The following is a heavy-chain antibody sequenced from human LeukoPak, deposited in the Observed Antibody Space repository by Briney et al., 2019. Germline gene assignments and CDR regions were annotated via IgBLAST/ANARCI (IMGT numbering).Heavy chain of an antibody. CDR3: ARRVGATRWYFDY. D-gene: IGHD1-26*01. CDR1: GFTFSNYG. Sequence: GGSLRLSCAASGFTFSNYGMHWVRQAPGKGLEWVAVIWYDGSDKYHADSVKGRFTISRDNSKNTLYLQMNSLRAEDTAVYYCARRVGATRWYFDYWGQGTLVTVSS. CDR2: IWYDGSDK. V-gene: IGHV3-33*01. J-gene: IGHJ4*02.